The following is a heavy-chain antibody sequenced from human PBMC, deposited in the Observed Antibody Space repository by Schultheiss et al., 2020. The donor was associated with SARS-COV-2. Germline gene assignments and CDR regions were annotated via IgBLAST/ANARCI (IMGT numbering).Heavy chain of an antibody. D-gene: IGHD2-15*01. Sequence: SETLSLTCTVSDDSVSSGSYYWSWIRQPPGKGLEWIGYIYYSGGTNYNPSLKSRVTISVDTSKNQFSLKLSSVTAADTAVYYCARRVVVAATSFFPRSYGMDVWGQGTTVTVSS. CDR1: DDSVSSGSYY. CDR3: ARRVVVAATSFFPRSYGMDV. V-gene: IGHV4-61*01. J-gene: IGHJ6*02. CDR2: IYYSGGT.